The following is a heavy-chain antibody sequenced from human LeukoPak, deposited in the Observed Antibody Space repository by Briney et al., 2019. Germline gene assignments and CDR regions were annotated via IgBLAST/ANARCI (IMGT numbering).Heavy chain of an antibody. D-gene: IGHD3-3*01. Sequence: ASVKVSCKASGYTFTSYYMHWVRQAPGQGLGWMGIINPSGGSTSYAQKFQGRVTMTRDTSTSTVYMELSSLRSEDTAVYYCAREPKYYDFWSGHDYWGQGTLVTVSS. J-gene: IGHJ4*02. CDR3: AREPKYYDFWSGHDY. CDR2: INPSGGST. CDR1: GYTFTSYY. V-gene: IGHV1-46*01.